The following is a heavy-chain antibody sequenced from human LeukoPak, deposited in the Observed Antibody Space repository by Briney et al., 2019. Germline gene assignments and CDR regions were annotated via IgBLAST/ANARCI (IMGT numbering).Heavy chain of an antibody. D-gene: IGHD5-12*01. V-gene: IGHV3-64D*06. J-gene: IGHJ4*02. CDR1: GFTFSSYA. CDR2: ISSNGGST. Sequence: KPGGSLRLSCSASGFTFSSYAMHWVRQAPGKGLEYVSSISSNGGSTYYADSVKGRFTISRDNSKNTLFLQMSSLRTEDTAVYYCASPYSGYDYNFDHWGQGTLVTVSS. CDR3: ASPYSGYDYNFDH.